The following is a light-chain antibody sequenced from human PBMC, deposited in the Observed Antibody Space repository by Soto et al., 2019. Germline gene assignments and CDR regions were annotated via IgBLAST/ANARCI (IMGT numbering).Light chain of an antibody. V-gene: IGKV3-11*01. J-gene: IGKJ5*01. CDR3: HQRNQ. CDR1: QFLSSY. CDR2: DST. Sequence: VLTRSQVTLSWSPGKGDFLSCRASQFLSSYLAWYQQIPGQPPRLLIYDSTNRATGIPARFSGSRSGTDFTLTISSVEPEDFAMYYCHQRNQFGQGTRLEIK.